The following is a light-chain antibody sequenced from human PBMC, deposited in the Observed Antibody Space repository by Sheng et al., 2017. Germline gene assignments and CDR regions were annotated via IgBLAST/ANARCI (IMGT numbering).Light chain of an antibody. Sequence: DIQMTQSPSTLSASVGDGVTITCRASESMSYWLAWYQQKPGKAPKLLIYKASALESGVPSRFSGSGSRTEFTLTISSLQPDDFATYYCQQYQSYPHTFGQGTKLEI. CDR2: KAS. V-gene: IGKV1-5*03. CDR1: ESMSYW. J-gene: IGKJ2*01. CDR3: QQYQSYPHT.